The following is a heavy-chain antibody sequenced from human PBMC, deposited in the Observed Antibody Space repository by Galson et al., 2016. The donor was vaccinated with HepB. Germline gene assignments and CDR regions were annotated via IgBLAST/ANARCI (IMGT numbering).Heavy chain of an antibody. CDR2: IYSGGST. CDR3: VRDRATYDSSGYWFDY. D-gene: IGHD3-22*01. CDR1: GFTVYNNY. V-gene: IGHV3-53*01. Sequence: SLRLSCAASGFTVYNNYMWWVRQAPGKGLDWVSLIYSGGSTSYADSVKGRFTISRDSSKNTLYLQMNSLRAEDTAVYYCVRDRATYDSSGYWFDYWGQGALVTVSS. J-gene: IGHJ4*02.